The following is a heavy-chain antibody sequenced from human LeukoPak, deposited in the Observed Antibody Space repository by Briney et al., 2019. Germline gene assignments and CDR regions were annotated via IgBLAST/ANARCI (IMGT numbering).Heavy chain of an antibody. Sequence: GGSLRLSCAASGFTFSSYEMNWVRQAAGKGLEWVSYISSSGSTIYYADSVKGRFTIFRDNAKNSLYLQMNSLRAEDTAVYYCARVGDGYNYDFDYWGQGTLVTVSS. V-gene: IGHV3-48*03. CDR3: ARVGDGYNYDFDY. CDR1: GFTFSSYE. CDR2: ISSSGSTI. J-gene: IGHJ4*02. D-gene: IGHD5-24*01.